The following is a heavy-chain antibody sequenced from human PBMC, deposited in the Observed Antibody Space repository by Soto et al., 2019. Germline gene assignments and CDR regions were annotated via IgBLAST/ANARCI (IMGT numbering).Heavy chain of an antibody. CDR2: IHNSGST. CDR1: GGSISSYY. J-gene: IGHJ4*02. D-gene: IGHD3-10*01. Sequence: QVQLQESGPGLVKPSETLSLTCTVSGGSISSYYWSWIRQPPGKGLEWIGYIHNSGSTKYNPSLLRRITRSVDTSKIQLSLRLSSVAAAYAAVYYCARNVRFIVLGVTLFCFFDYLGQGNLVTVSS. V-gene: IGHV4-59*01. CDR3: ARNVRFIVLGVTLFCFFDY.